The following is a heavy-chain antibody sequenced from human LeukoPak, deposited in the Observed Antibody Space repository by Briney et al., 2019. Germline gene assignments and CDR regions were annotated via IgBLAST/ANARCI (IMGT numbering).Heavy chain of an antibody. CDR2: IKQDGSEK. Sequence: GGSLRLSCAASGFNFSSYWMSWVRQAPGKGLEWVANIKQDGSEKYYVDSVKGRFTISRDNAKNSLYLQMNSLRAEDTAVYYCASGSPRAPLGCSGYGPPFDHWGQGTLVTVSS. J-gene: IGHJ4*02. CDR3: ASGSPRAPLGCSGYGPPFDH. D-gene: IGHD5-12*01. V-gene: IGHV3-7*01. CDR1: GFNFSSYW.